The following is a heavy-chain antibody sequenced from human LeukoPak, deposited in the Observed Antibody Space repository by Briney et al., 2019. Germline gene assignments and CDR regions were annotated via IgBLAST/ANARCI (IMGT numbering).Heavy chain of an antibody. V-gene: IGHV4-34*01. D-gene: IGHD6-13*01. J-gene: IGHJ4*02. Sequence: SETLSLTCAVYGGSFSGYYWSWIRQPPGKGLEWIGEINHSGSTNYNPSLKSRVTMSVDTSKNQFSLKLSSVTAADTAVYYCARAPYPRYSSSWFFDYWGQGTLVTVSS. CDR1: GGSFSGYY. CDR3: ARAPYPRYSSSWFFDY. CDR2: INHSGST.